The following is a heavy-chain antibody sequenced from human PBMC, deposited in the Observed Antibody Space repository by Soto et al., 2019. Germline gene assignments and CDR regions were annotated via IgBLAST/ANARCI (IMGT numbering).Heavy chain of an antibody. CDR3: ARGGTYCGYDCYTPFEPLEY. J-gene: IGHJ4*02. CDR2: IDPYKGNT. Sequence: QVQLVQSGGEVKKPGASVKVSCKASGYPFTANGISWVRQAPGQGLEWIGWIDPYKGNTNSAQKFQGRVTMTTDTTPDTASIELRSLRFDDTAVYFCARGGTYCGYDCYTPFEPLEYWGQGTLVTVSS. V-gene: IGHV1-18*01. D-gene: IGHD2-21*02. CDR1: GYPFTANG.